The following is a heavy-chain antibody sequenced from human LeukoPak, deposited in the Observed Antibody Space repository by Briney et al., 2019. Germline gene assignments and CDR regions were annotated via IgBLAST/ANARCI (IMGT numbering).Heavy chain of an antibody. J-gene: IGHJ6*03. D-gene: IGHD4-17*01. CDR1: GFTFSSYA. Sequence: GGSLRLSCAASGFTFSSYAMSWVRQAPGKGLEWVSAISGSDGTTYYADSVKGRFTISRDNSKNTLYLQMNSLRAEDTAVYYCAKAGEPTVYYYYMDVWGKGTTVTVSS. CDR3: AKAGEPTVYYYYMDV. CDR2: ISGSDGTT. V-gene: IGHV3-23*01.